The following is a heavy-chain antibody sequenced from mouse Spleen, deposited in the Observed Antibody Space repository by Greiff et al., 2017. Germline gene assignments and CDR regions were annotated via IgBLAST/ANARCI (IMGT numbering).Heavy chain of an antibody. Sequence: VQLQQSGAELVRPGASVKLSCTASGFNIKDYYMHWVKQRPEQGLEWIGRIDPEDGDTEYAPKFQGKATMTADTSSNTAYLQLSSLTSEDTAVYYCTTGGSSSYYYAMDYWGQGTSVTVSS. J-gene: IGHJ4*01. D-gene: IGHD1-1*01. V-gene: IGHV14-1*01. CDR3: TTGGSSSYYYAMDY. CDR2: IDPEDGDT. CDR1: GFNIKDYY.